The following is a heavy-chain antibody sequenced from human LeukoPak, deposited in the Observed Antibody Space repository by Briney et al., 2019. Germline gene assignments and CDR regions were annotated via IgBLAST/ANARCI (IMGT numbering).Heavy chain of an antibody. Sequence: PGGSLRLSCAASGFTFSDYYMSWIRQAPGKGLEWVSYISSSGSTIYYADSVKGRFTISRDNAKNSLYLQMNSLRAEDTAVYYCARARTGYYYYYYYMDVWGKGTTVTVPS. V-gene: IGHV3-11*01. D-gene: IGHD1-14*01. J-gene: IGHJ6*03. CDR1: GFTFSDYY. CDR2: ISSSGSTI. CDR3: ARARTGYYYYYYYMDV.